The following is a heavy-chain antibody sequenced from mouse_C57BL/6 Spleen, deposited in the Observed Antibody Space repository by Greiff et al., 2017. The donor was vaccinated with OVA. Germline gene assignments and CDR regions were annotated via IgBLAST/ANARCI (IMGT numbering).Heavy chain of an antibody. CDR1: GYTFTSYW. J-gene: IGHJ3*01. V-gene: IGHV1-55*01. CDR3: ARMIYYGNWFAY. CDR2: IYPGSGST. D-gene: IGHD2-1*01. Sequence: QVQLKQPGAELVKPGASVKMSCKASGYTFTSYWITWVKQRPGQGLEWIGDIYPGSGSTNYNEKFKSKATLTVDTSSSTAYMQLSSLTSEDSAVYYCARMIYYGNWFAYWGQGTLVTVSA.